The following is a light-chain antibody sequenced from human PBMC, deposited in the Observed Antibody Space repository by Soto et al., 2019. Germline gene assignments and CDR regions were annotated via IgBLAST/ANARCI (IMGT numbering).Light chain of an antibody. CDR2: AAS. V-gene: IGKV1-39*01. J-gene: IGKJ1*01. Sequence: DIQMTQSPSSLSASVGDRVTITCRASQSISSYLNWYQQKPGKAPKLLIYAASSLQSGVPSRFSGSGSGTDFTLTISSLQPEEFATYYCQKSYSTPRTFGQGTKVEIK. CDR3: QKSYSTPRT. CDR1: QSISSY.